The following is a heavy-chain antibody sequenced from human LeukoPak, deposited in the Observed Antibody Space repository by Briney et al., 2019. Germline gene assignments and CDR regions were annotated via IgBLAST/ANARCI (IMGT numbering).Heavy chain of an antibody. D-gene: IGHD4-11*01. Sequence: SESLSLTCTVSGGSISSYYWSWIRQPPGKGLEWVGYIYYSGSTNYNPSLKSRVTISVDTTKNQFSLKLSSLTAAHTAVYSCARGRNYAVAPDTLDYSGQGALVTVSS. V-gene: IGHV4-59*01. CDR3: ARGRNYAVAPDTLDY. J-gene: IGHJ4*02. CDR1: GGSISSYY. CDR2: IYYSGST.